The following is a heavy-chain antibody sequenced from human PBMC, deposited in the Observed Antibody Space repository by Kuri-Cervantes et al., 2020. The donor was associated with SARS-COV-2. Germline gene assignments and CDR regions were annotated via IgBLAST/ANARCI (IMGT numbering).Heavy chain of an antibody. D-gene: IGHD6-13*01. CDR2: ISYHGHDT. V-gene: IGHV3-23*01. CDR1: GFTFSNYA. J-gene: IGHJ5*02. CDR3: AKGWQQLGDH. Sequence: GGSLRLSCAASGFTFSNYAMSWVRQAPGKGLEWVSVISYHGHDTYYADSVKGRFTISRDSSKDTLYLQMNSLRAEDTAVYYCAKGWQQLGDHWGQGTLVTVSS.